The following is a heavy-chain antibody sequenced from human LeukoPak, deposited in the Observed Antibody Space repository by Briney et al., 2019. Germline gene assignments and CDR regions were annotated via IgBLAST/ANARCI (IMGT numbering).Heavy chain of an antibody. V-gene: IGHV4-59*08. CDR1: GGSISSYY. Sequence: SETLSLTCTVSGGSISSYYWSWIRQPPGKGLEWIGYIYSGSTNYNPSLKSRVTISVDTSKNQFSLKLSSVTAADTAVYYCARHGTGDLYSSSWYESYYFDYWGQGTLVTVSS. J-gene: IGHJ4*02. D-gene: IGHD6-13*01. CDR3: ARHGTGDLYSSSWYESYYFDY. CDR2: IYSGST.